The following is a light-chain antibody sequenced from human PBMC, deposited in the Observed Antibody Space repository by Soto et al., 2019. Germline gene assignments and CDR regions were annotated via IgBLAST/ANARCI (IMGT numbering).Light chain of an antibody. CDR3: QQLSTYPVT. CDR2: AAS. CDR1: QGISRY. Sequence: IQLTQSPSSLSASVGDSVTITCRASQGISRYLSWYQQKPGRAPKLLISAASTLQSGVPPRFSGSGSGTDFTLSITSLQPEDFATYYCQQLSTYPVTLGGGTKVEIK. J-gene: IGKJ4*01. V-gene: IGKV1-9*01.